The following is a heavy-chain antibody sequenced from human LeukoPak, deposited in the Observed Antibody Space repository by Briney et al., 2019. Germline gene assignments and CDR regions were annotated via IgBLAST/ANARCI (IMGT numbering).Heavy chain of an antibody. CDR2: IYYSGST. Sequence: SQTLSLTCTVSGGSISSGGYYWSWIRQHPGKGLEWIGYIYYSGSTYYNPSLKSRVTISVDTSKNQFSLKLSSVTAADTAVYYCARGLKELLWFGELYTTPFDPWGQGTLVTVSS. J-gene: IGHJ5*02. D-gene: IGHD3-10*01. CDR3: ARGLKELLWFGELYTTPFDP. CDR1: GGSISSGGYY. V-gene: IGHV4-31*03.